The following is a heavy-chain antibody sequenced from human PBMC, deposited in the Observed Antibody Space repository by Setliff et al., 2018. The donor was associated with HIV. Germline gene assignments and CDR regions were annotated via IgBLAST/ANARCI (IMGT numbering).Heavy chain of an antibody. CDR3: ARHPREEPQRNYKFDS. J-gene: IGHJ4*02. Sequence: SETLSLTCTVSGGSISNYYWSWIRQPPGKGLEWIGYIYSTGYTNYHPSLKTRATISLDTSKSQFSLRLTSVTAKDTAIYYCARHPREEPQRNYKFDSWGQGTLVTVS. CDR2: IYSTGYT. D-gene: IGHD1-7*01. V-gene: IGHV4-4*09. CDR1: GGSISNYY.